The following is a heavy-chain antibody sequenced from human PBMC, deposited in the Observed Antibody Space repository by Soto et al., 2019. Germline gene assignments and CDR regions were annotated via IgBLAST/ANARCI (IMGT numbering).Heavy chain of an antibody. Sequence: GESLKISCNGSGYSFTSYWISWVRQMPGKGLEWMGRIDPSDSYTNYSPSFQGHVTISADKSISTAYLQWSSLKASDTAMYYCARQHMVPSDYGMDVWGQGTTVTVSS. CDR2: IDPSDSYT. V-gene: IGHV5-10-1*01. CDR3: ARQHMVPSDYGMDV. CDR1: GYSFTSYW. J-gene: IGHJ6*02. D-gene: IGHD3-10*01.